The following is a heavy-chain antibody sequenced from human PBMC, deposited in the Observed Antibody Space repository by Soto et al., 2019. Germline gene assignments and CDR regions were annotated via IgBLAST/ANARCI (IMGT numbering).Heavy chain of an antibody. CDR2: VNGGNGNT. J-gene: IGHJ4*02. Sequence: QVQLVQSGAEEKKPGASVKVSCKASGYTFSTCIIHWVRQASGQRFEWMGWVNGGNGNTQNSQKFQGRLTITTDTSATTAYMELSSLTSEDTAVYYCARRPLLESHFDYWGQGTLVTVS. CDR1: GYTFSTCI. V-gene: IGHV1-3*05. CDR3: ARRPLLESHFDY.